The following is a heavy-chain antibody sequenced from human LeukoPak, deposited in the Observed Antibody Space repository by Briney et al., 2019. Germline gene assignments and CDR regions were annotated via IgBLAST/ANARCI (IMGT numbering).Heavy chain of an antibody. CDR1: GFTFSSYA. Sequence: GGSLRLSCAASGFTFSSYAMHWVRQAPGKGLEWVAVISYDGSNKYYADSVKGRFTISRDNSKNTLYLQMNSLRAEDTAVYYCARDWGTIFNYWGQGTLVTVSS. V-gene: IGHV3-30*03. CDR2: ISYDGSNK. CDR3: ARDWGTIFNY. D-gene: IGHD3-9*01. J-gene: IGHJ4*02.